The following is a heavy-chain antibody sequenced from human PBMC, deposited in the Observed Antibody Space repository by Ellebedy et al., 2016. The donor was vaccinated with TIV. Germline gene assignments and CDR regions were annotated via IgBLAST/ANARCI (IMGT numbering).Heavy chain of an antibody. CDR2: IPTDDCRR. J-gene: IGHJ4*02. CDR3: ATDEIGERDFDY. V-gene: IGHV3-48*03. D-gene: IGHD1-1*01. CDR1: GFTFRSSE. Sequence: GESLKISCVASGFTFRSSEMNWVRQAPGQGLEWLAFIPTDDCRRGYADSVKGRFIISRDNAKNSLYLQMNSLRAEDTAVYYWATDEIGERDFDYWGQGTLVTVSS.